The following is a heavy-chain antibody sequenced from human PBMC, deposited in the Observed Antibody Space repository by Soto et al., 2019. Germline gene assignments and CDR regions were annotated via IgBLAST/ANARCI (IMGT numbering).Heavy chain of an antibody. J-gene: IGHJ4*02. V-gene: IGHV4-31*03. CDR1: GGSISSGDYY. CDR2: IFHSGRI. CDR3: ARGPRVCAKSGYDRGYSDY. Sequence: PSETLSLTCTISGGSISSGDYYRNWIRQLPGKDLEWIGYIFHSGRIYKNPSLKSRLTMSVDKSENQFSLKLASVTAADTAVYFCARGPRVCAKSGYDRGYSDYWRQATMVT. D-gene: IGHD3-3*01.